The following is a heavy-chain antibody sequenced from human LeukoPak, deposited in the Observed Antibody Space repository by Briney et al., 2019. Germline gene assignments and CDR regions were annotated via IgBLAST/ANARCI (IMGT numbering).Heavy chain of an antibody. CDR3: AWTTTVTCFDY. V-gene: IGHV5-51*01. D-gene: IGHD4-17*01. CDR1: GYSFTSYW. CDR2: IYPGDSDT. Sequence: PGGSLRLSCKGSGYSFTSYWIGWVRQMPGKGLEWMGIIYPGDSDTRYSPSFQGQVTISADKSISTAYLQWSSLKASDTAMYYCAWTTTVTCFDYWGQGTLVTVSS. J-gene: IGHJ4*02.